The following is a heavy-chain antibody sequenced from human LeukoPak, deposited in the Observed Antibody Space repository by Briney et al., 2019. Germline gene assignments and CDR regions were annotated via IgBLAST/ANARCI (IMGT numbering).Heavy chain of an antibody. CDR2: ITSSSYSI. V-gene: IGHV3-21*01. Sequence: PGGSLRLSCAASGFTFNTYIMAWVRQAPGKGLEWVSSITSSSYSIYYADSVKGRFTISRDNAKNSLYLQMNSLRAEDTAVYYCARGEKAAGDASGFAYWGQGILVTVSS. D-gene: IGHD6-13*01. CDR3: ARGEKAAGDASGFAY. CDR1: GFTFNTYI. J-gene: IGHJ4*02.